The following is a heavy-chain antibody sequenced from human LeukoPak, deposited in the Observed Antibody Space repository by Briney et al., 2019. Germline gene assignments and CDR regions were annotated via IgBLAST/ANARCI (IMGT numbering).Heavy chain of an antibody. CDR1: GYTFTGYY. J-gene: IGHJ4*02. Sequence: GASVKVSCKASGYTFTGYYMHWVRQAPGQGLEWMGWINPNSGGTNYAQKFQGRVTMTRDPSISTAYMELSRLRSDDTAVYYCATLGGPFYYDSSGFDYWGQGTLVTVSS. D-gene: IGHD3-22*01. CDR2: INPNSGGT. CDR3: ATLGGPFYYDSSGFDY. V-gene: IGHV1-2*02.